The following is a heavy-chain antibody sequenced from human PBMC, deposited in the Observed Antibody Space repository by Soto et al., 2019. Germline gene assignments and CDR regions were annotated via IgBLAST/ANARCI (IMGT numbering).Heavy chain of an antibody. V-gene: IGHV3-49*04. CDR2: IRSKAYGGTT. Sequence: SLRLSCTASGFTFGDYAMSWVRQAPGKGLEWVGFIRSKAYGGTTEYAASVKGRFTISRDDSKSIAYLQMNSLKTEDTAVYYCTRGTTVVTYYFDYWGQGTLVTVSS. CDR3: TRGTTVVTYYFDY. CDR1: GFTFGDYA. D-gene: IGHD4-17*01. J-gene: IGHJ4*02.